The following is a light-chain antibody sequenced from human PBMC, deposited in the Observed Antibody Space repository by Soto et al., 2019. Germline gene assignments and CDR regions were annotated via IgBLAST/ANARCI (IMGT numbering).Light chain of an antibody. CDR3: QQYNNWWT. J-gene: IGKJ1*01. CDR2: GAS. Sequence: IVMTQSPATLSVSPGERATLSCRASQSINSNLAWYQQKPCHTPSLLIYGASTRAIGIPARFSGSGSGPDFALTSSSLQAEHFAVYYCQQYNNWWTVGQGTKVEIK. CDR1: QSINSN. V-gene: IGKV3-15*01.